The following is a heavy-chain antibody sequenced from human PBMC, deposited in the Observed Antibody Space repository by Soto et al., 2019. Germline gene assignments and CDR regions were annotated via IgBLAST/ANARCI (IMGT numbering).Heavy chain of an antibody. V-gene: IGHV4-59*13. D-gene: IGHD1-26*01. J-gene: IGHJ6*02. CDR2: IYYSGST. CDR3: ARQEGGSYYPYYYGMDV. CDR1: GGSISSYY. Sequence: PSETLSLTCTVSGGSISSYYSSWIRQPPGKGLEWIGYIYYSGSTNYNPSLKSRVTISVDTSKNQFSLKLSSVTAADTAVYYCARQEGGSYYPYYYGMDVWGQGTTVTVS.